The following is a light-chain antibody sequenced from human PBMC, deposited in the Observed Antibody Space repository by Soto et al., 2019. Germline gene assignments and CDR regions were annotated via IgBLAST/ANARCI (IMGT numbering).Light chain of an antibody. CDR2: GAS. CDR1: QSVSSN. Sequence: EIVLTQSPATLSVSPGERATLSCRASQSVSSNLAWYQQKPGQAPRLLIYGASTRATGIPARFSGSGSGTEFTLTISSLQSEDFAFYYCQQYNNWPSTFGQGNKVDIK. J-gene: IGKJ1*01. CDR3: QQYNNWPST. V-gene: IGKV3-15*01.